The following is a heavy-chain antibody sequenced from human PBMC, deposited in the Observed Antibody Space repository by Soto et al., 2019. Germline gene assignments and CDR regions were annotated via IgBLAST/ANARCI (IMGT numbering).Heavy chain of an antibody. D-gene: IGHD4-4*01. CDR3: ARAEVSNDAFDI. CDR2: IIPIFGTA. V-gene: IGHV1-69*13. CDR1: GGTFSSYA. Sequence: SVKVSCKASGGTFSSYAISWVRQAPGQGLEWMGGIIPIFGTANYAQKFQGRVTITADESTRTAYMELRSLRSEDTAVYYCARAEVSNDAFDIWRQGTMFTVSS. J-gene: IGHJ3*02.